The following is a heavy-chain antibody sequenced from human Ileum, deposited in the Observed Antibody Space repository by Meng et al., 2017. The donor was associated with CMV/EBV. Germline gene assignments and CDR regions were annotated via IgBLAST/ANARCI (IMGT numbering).Heavy chain of an antibody. D-gene: IGHD6-13*01. J-gene: IGHJ6*02. CDR1: GYTFTGYY. CDR2: VNPNTGDT. V-gene: IGHV1-2*02. Sequence: ASVKVSCKASGYTFTGYYIHWMRRAPGHGLEWMGWVNPNTGDTNYAQKFQDRVTITRDTSITTAYMELSRLRCDDTAVYYCARSDVAAAGNYYGLAVWGQGTPVTVSS. CDR3: ARSDVAAAGNYYGLAV.